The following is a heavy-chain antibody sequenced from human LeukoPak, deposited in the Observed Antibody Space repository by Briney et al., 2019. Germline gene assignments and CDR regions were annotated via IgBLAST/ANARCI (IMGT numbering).Heavy chain of an antibody. J-gene: IGHJ4*02. CDR1: GYSISSGYC. CDR3: ARDLIAVAGTEWYY. V-gene: IGHV4-38-2*02. Sequence: SETLSLTCAVSGYSISSGYCWGWIRQPPGKGLEWIGSIYHSGSSYYNPSLKSRVTISVDTSKNQFSLKLSSVTAADTAVYYCARDLIAVAGTEWYYWGQGTLVTVSS. D-gene: IGHD6-19*01. CDR2: IYHSGSS.